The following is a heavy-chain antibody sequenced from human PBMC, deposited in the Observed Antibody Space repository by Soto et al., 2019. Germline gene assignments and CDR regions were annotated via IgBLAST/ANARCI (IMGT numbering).Heavy chain of an antibody. Sequence: SETLSLTCAVYGGSFSGYYWSWIRQPPGKGLEWIGEIHHSGSTNYNPSLKSRVTISVDKSKNQFSLKLGSVTAADTAVYYCAREVRYEDIVVVPAAYYFDYWGQGTLVTVSS. V-gene: IGHV4-34*01. CDR1: GGSFSGYY. J-gene: IGHJ4*02. CDR2: IHHSGST. D-gene: IGHD2-2*01. CDR3: AREVRYEDIVVVPAAYYFDY.